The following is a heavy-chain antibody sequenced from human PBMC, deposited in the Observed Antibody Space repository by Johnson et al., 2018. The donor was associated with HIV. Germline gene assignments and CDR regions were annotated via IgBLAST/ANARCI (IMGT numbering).Heavy chain of an antibody. J-gene: IGHJ3*02. V-gene: IGHV3-20*04. Sequence: VQLVESGGGVVRPGGSLRLSCAASGFTFDDYGMSWVRQAPGKGLEWVSGINWNGGSTGYADSVKGRFTISRDNAKNFLYLQMNSLRAEDTAVYYCAKGIAAAGTGAFDIWGQGTMVTVSS. D-gene: IGHD6-13*01. CDR1: GFTFDDYG. CDR3: AKGIAAAGTGAFDI. CDR2: INWNGGST.